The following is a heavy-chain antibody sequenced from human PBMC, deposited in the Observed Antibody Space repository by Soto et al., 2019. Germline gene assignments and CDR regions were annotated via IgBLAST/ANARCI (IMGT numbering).Heavy chain of an antibody. D-gene: IGHD3-16*02. CDR2: IDSSGATI. J-gene: IGHJ4*02. CDR3: AGGRIYDFVWGSYRPGDDH. Sequence: GSLRLSCFASGXNFSDYYMNWIRQAPGKGLEWVSYIDSSGATIYYADSVKGRFSISRDNAKNSVYMQMSSLRAEDTAVYYCAGGRIYDFVWGSYRPGDDHWGQGTLGTVSS. V-gene: IGHV3-11*01. CDR1: GXNFSDYY.